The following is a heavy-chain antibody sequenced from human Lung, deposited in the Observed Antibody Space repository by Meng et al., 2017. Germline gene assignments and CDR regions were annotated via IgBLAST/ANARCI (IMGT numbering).Heavy chain of an antibody. CDR1: GGSSSDYY. V-gene: IGHV4-34*01. CDR2: INHSGST. CDR3: ARGPTTMAHDFDY. Sequence: QVLLQRWDAGLLKPSEPLSLTCVVSGGSSSDYYWSWIRQPPGKGLEWIGEINHSGSTNYNPSLESRATISVDTSQNNLSLKLSSVTAADSAAYYCARGPTTMAHDFDYWGQGTLVTVSS. J-gene: IGHJ4*02. D-gene: IGHD4-11*01.